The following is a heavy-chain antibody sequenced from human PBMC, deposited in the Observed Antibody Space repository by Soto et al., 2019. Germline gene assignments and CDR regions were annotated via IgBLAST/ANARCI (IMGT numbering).Heavy chain of an antibody. Sequence: PSETLSLTCTVSGGSISSGDYYWSWIRQPPGKGLEWIGYIYYSGSTYYNPSLKSRVTISVDTSKNQFSLKLTSVTAADTAVYYCVRAPQSIPSCYVLYWGQGSRVTVS. V-gene: IGHV4-30-4*01. D-gene: IGHD2-2*01. J-gene: IGHJ4*02. CDR2: IYYSGST. CDR1: GGSISSGDYY. CDR3: VRAPQSIPSCYVLY.